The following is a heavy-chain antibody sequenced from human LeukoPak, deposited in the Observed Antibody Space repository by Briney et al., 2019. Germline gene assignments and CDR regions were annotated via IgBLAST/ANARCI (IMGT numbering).Heavy chain of an antibody. CDR2: MNPNSGNT. V-gene: IGHV1-8*01. Sequence: ASVNASCKASVYTFTSYDINWVRRATGQGLEWMGWMNPNSGNTGYAQKFQGRVTMTRNTSISTAYMELSSLRSEDTAVYYCARGHRRIAAAGTEGDYWGQGTLVTVSS. CDR1: VYTFTSYD. J-gene: IGHJ4*02. D-gene: IGHD6-13*01. CDR3: ARGHRRIAAAGTEGDY.